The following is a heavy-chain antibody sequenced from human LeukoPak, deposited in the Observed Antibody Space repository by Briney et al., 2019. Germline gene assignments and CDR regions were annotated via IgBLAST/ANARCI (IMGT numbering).Heavy chain of an antibody. D-gene: IGHD2-15*01. V-gene: IGHV3-23*01. CDR3: AKDYSDSRVADVFFEY. CDR1: GLTFSDYA. CDR2: ITSGFTP. Sequence: GGSLSLSCAASGLTFSDYAMSWFRQAPGKGLEWVSGITSGFTPHYADSLKGRFTISRDNSKNTFHLQLNSLRAEDTAVYYCAKDYSDSRVADVFFEYWGQGTLVTVSS. J-gene: IGHJ4*02.